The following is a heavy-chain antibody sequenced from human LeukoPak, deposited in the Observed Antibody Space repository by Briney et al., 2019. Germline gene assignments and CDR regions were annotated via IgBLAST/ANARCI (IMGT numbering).Heavy chain of an antibody. CDR3: ARDLTIPVGD. D-gene: IGHD2-2*01. CDR1: GFTFSSYS. CDR2: ISGSSSYI. V-gene: IGHV3-21*01. J-gene: IGHJ4*02. Sequence: GGSLRLSCAASGFTFSSYSMNWVRQAPGKGLEWVSSISGSSSYIYYADSVKGRFTISRDNAKNSLYLQMNSLRAEDTAVYYCARDLTIPVGDWGQGTLVTVSS.